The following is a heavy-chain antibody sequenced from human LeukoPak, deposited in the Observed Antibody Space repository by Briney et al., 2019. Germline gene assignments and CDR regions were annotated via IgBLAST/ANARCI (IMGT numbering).Heavy chain of an antibody. J-gene: IGHJ6*02. CDR1: GFTFSSYE. CDR3: ARDSIQLWLSYGMDV. Sequence: GGSLRLSCAASGFTFSSYEMNWVRQAPGKGLEGVSYISSSGSTIYYADSVKGRFTISRDNAKNSLYLQMNSLRAEDTAVYYCARDSIQLWLSYGMDVWGQGTTVTVSS. V-gene: IGHV3-48*03. CDR2: ISSSGSTI. D-gene: IGHD5-18*01.